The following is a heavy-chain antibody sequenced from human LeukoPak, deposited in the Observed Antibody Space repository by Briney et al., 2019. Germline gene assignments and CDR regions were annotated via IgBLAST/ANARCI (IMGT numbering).Heavy chain of an antibody. CDR3: ARDNPPTYYFDC. J-gene: IGHJ4*02. CDR1: GGSISSGGYC. CDR2: IYYSGST. Sequence: ASQTLSLTCTVSGGSISSGGYCWSWFSQHPGKGLEWCAYIYYSGSTYYNPSLKSQLTIPVDTSKNSLSLRLSSVTAADTAVYYCARDNPPTYYFDCWGQGTLVTVSS. V-gene: IGHV4-31*01.